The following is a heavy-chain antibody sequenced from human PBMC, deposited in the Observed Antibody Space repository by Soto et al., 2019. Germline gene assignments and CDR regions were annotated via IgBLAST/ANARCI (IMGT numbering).Heavy chain of an antibody. CDR2: MYFGGST. CDR3: ARLYGGNSFYYFDY. V-gene: IGHV4-59*12. Sequence: SETLSLTYSVSGDSISSGYWTWIRQPPRRGLEWIGFMYFGGSTNYNPSLKSRVTISVDTSKNQFSLKLSSVTAADTAVYYCARLYGGNSFYYFDYWGLGTLVTVSS. CDR1: GDSISSGY. D-gene: IGHD4-17*01. J-gene: IGHJ4*02.